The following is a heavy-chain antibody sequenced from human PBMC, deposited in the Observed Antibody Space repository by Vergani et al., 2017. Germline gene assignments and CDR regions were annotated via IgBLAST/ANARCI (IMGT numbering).Heavy chain of an antibody. CDR2: IYRTGRT. D-gene: IGHD3-9*01. CDR3: ARRSGIVYDIFSGTQYFFDF. Sequence: QVQLQESGPGLVKPSETLSLTCAVSGFSIDNGYYWDWIRQPPGKGLEGIGSIYRTGRTHFNPSLKSRVTISVDTSNNNFSLRLNSLTAADTAVYYCARRSGIVYDIFSGTQYFFDFWGQGTLVTVSS. CDR1: GFSIDNGYY. V-gene: IGHV4-38-2*01. J-gene: IGHJ4*02.